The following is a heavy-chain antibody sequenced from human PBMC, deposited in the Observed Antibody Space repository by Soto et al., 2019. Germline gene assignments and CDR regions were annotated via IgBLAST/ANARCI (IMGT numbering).Heavy chain of an antibody. CDR2: ISGSGDRT. D-gene: IGHD3-10*01. V-gene: IGHV3-23*01. CDR3: TNGWFGDLLFGY. J-gene: IGHJ4*02. CDR1: RFAFSNYA. Sequence: GGSLRLSCAPSRFAFSNYAMDWVRQAPGKGLEWVSAISGSGDRTYYADSVKGRFTISRDNSKNTLYLQMNSLRAEDTAVYYCTNGWFGDLLFGYWGQGTLVTVSS.